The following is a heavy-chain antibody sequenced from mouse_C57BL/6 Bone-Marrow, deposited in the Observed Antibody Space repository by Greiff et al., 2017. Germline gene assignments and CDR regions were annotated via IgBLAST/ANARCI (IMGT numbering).Heavy chain of an antibody. CDR1: GFTFSDYG. CDR3: ARKRGSSYYAMDY. D-gene: IGHD1-1*01. CDR2: ISSGSSTI. J-gene: IGHJ4*01. V-gene: IGHV5-17*01. Sequence: EVHLVESGGGLVKPGGSLKLSCAASGFTFSDYGMHWVRQAPEKGLEWVAYISSGSSTIYYADTVKGRFTISRDNAKNTLFLQMTSLRSEDTAMYYCARKRGSSYYAMDYWGQGTSVTVSS.